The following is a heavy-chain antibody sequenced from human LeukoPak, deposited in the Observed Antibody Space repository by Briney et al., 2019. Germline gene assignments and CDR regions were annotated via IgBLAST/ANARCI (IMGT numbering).Heavy chain of an antibody. J-gene: IGHJ4*02. D-gene: IGHD1-26*01. CDR3: AKDRASGSYASGFYFDY. Sequence: SGGSLRLSWAASGFTFSSYAMSWVRQAPGKGLEWVSAISGSGGSTYYADSVKGRFTISRDNSKNTLYLQMNSLRAKDTAVYYCAKDRASGSYASGFYFDYWGQGTLVTVSS. CDR1: GFTFSSYA. V-gene: IGHV3-23*01. CDR2: ISGSGGST.